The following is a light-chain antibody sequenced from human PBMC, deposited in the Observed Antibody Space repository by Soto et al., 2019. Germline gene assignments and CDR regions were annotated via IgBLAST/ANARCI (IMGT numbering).Light chain of an antibody. CDR1: SSNIGRNS. CDR3: NSYTTTGTLV. Sequence: QSVLTQAPSVSGTPGQRVTITCSGSSSNIGRNSVNWYQHLPGTAPKLLTHGNNHRPSGVPDRFSGSKSGTSASLAISGLQPEDEADYYCNSYTTTGTLVFGGGTKLTVL. J-gene: IGLJ3*02. CDR2: GNN. V-gene: IGLV1-44*01.